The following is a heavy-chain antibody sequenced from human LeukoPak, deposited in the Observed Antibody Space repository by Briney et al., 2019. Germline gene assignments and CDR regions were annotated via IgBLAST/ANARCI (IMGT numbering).Heavy chain of an antibody. CDR1: GFTVSSNY. CDR3: ARVEGGSYYYDSSGYYPLDY. J-gene: IGHJ4*02. CDR2: IYSGGNT. D-gene: IGHD3-22*01. V-gene: IGHV3-66*01. Sequence: PGGSLRLSCAASGFTVSSNYMTWVRQAPGKGLEWVSVIYSGGNTYYADSVKGRFTISRDNAKNSLYLQMNSLRAEDTAVYYCARVEGGSYYYDSSGYYPLDYWGQGTLVTVSS.